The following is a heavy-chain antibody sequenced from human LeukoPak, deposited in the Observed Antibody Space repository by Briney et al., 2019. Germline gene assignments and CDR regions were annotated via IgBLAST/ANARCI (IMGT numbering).Heavy chain of an antibody. Sequence: GGSLRLSCAASGFTFSSYGMHWVRQAPGMGLEWVAFIEKDGNTKYYTDSVRGRFAISRDNSKNTLYLQMSSLRTEDTAMFYCTKARDFWTRRFFDYWGQGTLVTVFS. CDR3: TKARDFWTRRFFDY. D-gene: IGHD3/OR15-3a*01. V-gene: IGHV3-30*02. J-gene: IGHJ4*02. CDR2: IEKDGNTK. CDR1: GFTFSSYG.